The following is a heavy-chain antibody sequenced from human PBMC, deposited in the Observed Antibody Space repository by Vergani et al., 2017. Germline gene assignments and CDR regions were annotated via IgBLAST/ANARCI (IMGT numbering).Heavy chain of an antibody. J-gene: IGHJ5*02. Sequence: QLQLQESGPGLVKPSETLSLICTVSGGSITYGAFYCGWIRQSPGKGLEWIGSIYYSENKFYNPSLQSRVTLSIDTTKNQFSLKLKSVTAADTAVYHCARCFRDGGMIYGGTVENWFDPWGQGTLVTVSS. CDR1: GGSITYGAFY. CDR3: ARCFRDGGMIYGGTVENWFDP. D-gene: IGHD4-23*01. CDR2: IYYSENK. V-gene: IGHV4-39*01.